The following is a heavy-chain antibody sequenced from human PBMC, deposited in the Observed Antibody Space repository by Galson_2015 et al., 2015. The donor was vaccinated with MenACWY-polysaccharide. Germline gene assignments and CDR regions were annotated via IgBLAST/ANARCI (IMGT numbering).Heavy chain of an antibody. V-gene: IGHV3-23*01. D-gene: IGHD6-13*01. Sequence: SLRLSCAASGFTFSSYAMSWVRQAPGKGLEWVSAISGSGGSTYYADSVKGRFTISRDNSKNTLYLQMNSLRAEDTAVYYCANHVYSSSHSIYYYYYYGMDVWGQGTTVTVSS. CDR1: GFTFSSYA. CDR3: ANHVYSSSHSIYYYYYYGMDV. CDR2: ISGSGGST. J-gene: IGHJ6*02.